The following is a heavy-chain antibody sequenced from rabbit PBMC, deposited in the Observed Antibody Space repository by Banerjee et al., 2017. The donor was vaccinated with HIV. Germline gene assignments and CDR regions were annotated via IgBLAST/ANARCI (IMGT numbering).Heavy chain of an antibody. CDR3: ARDGSGWGANFNL. V-gene: IGHV1S40*01. D-gene: IGHD4-1*01. J-gene: IGHJ4*01. Sequence: WVRQAPGKGLEWIGYIYRSGSTYYASWAKGRFTISKTSSTTMTLQMTSLTAADTATYFCARDGSGWGANFNLWGPGTLVTVS. CDR2: IYRSGST.